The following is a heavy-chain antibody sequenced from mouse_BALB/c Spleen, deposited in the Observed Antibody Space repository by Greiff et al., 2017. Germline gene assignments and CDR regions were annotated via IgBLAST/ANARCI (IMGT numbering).Heavy chain of an antibody. CDR3: ARSGYDKAWFAY. D-gene: IGHD2-2*01. V-gene: IGHV3-2*02. Sequence: EVKLLESGPGLVKPSQSLSLTCTVTGYSITSDYAWNWIRQFPGNKLEWMGYISYSGSTSYNPSLKSRISITRDTSKNQFFLQLNSVTTEDTATYYCARSGYDKAWFAYWGQGTLVTVSA. CDR2: ISYSGST. J-gene: IGHJ3*01. CDR1: GYSITSDYA.